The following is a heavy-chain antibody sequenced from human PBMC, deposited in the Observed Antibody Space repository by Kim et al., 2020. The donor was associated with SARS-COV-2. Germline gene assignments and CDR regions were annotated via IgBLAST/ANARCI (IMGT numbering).Heavy chain of an antibody. CDR3: ARGLSAWSDDAFDI. Sequence: SETLSLTCAVYGGSFRGHYWSWIRQPPGKGLEWIGEINQSGSTNYNPSLKSRVTISVDTSRNQFSLKLSSVTAAATAVYYCARGLSAWSDDAFDILGQGT. CDR2: INQSGST. CDR1: GGSFRGHY. J-gene: IGHJ3*02. D-gene: IGHD6-19*01. V-gene: IGHV4-34*01.